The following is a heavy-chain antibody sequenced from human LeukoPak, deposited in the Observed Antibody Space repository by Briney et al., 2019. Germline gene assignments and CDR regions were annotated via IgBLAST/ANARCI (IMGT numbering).Heavy chain of an antibody. J-gene: IGHJ4*02. CDR2: ISAYNGNT. CDR1: GYTFTSYG. V-gene: IGHV1-18*01. CDR3: ASRGPDLDY. Sequence: GASVKVSCKASGYTFTSYGISWVRQAPGQGLEWMGWISAYNGNTNYAQKFQGRVTITTDESTSTAYMELSSLRSEDTAVYYCASRGPDLDYWGQGTLVTVSS.